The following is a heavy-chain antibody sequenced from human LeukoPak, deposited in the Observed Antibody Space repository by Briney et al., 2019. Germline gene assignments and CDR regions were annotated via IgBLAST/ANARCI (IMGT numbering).Heavy chain of an antibody. CDR1: GGSISSYY. CDR2: IQYSGST. CDR3: ARDSTANEGDFDI. Sequence: SETLSLICTVSGGSISSYYWSWIRHPPGKGMEWIGYIQYSGSTNYNPSLKSRVTISVDTSKNQFTLKLSSVTAADTAVYYCARDSTANEGDFDIWGQGTMVTVSS. V-gene: IGHV4-59*01. J-gene: IGHJ3*02. D-gene: IGHD1-1*01.